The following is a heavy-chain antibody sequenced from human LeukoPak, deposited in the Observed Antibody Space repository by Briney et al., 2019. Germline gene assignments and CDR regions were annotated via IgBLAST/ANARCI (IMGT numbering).Heavy chain of an antibody. J-gene: IGHJ4*02. V-gene: IGHV3-7*01. CDR2: IKKTGSET. Sequence: GGSLRLSCGASGFTFSNAWMNWVRQAPGKGLEWVAYIKKTGSETYYVDSVEGRFTITRDNTRNSLFLQMYSLRAEDTAVYFCAREDGYCSGGNCYSYFDSWGQGTLVTVSS. D-gene: IGHD2-15*01. CDR3: AREDGYCSGGNCYSYFDS. CDR1: GFTFSNAW.